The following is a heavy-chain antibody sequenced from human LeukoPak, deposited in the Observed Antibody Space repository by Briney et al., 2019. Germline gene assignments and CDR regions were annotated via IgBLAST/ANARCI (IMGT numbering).Heavy chain of an antibody. CDR3: ARGEFGDYYYFYMDV. D-gene: IGHD2/OR15-2a*01. J-gene: IGHJ6*03. CDR2: ISGGPGST. V-gene: IGHV3-23*01. CDR1: GFTFSSYA. Sequence: PGGSLRLSCAASGFTFSSYAMSWVRQAPGKGLEWVSAISGGPGSTYYADSVKGRFTISRDNSKNTLYLQMNSLRAEDTATYYCARGEFGDYYYFYMDVWGKGTTVTVSS.